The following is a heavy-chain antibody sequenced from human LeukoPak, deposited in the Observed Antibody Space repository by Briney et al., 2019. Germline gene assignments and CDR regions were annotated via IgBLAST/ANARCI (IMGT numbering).Heavy chain of an antibody. D-gene: IGHD6-6*01. V-gene: IGHV3-9*03. J-gene: IGHJ4*02. CDR2: ISWNGATI. CDR1: GFTFHDYA. Sequence: GGSLRLSCAASGFTFHDYAMHWVRQAPGKGLEWVSGISWNGATIDSADSVKGRFTISRDNAKNSLYLQMNSLRPEDMALYYCAKGPTYSSSSLFDYWGQGTLVAVSS. CDR3: AKGPTYSSSSLFDY.